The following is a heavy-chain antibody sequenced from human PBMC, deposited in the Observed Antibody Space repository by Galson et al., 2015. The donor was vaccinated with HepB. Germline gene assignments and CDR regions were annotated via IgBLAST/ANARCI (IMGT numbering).Heavy chain of an antibody. J-gene: IGHJ4*02. Sequence: SLRLSCAASGFIFSNSGMRWVRQSPGKGLEWVSAVTGSGATAYYADSVEGRFTISRDNRKNTVYLEMNSLRVDDTALYYCAKANNYYFDSWGQGALVIVSS. CDR2: VTGSGATA. CDR1: GFIFSNSG. D-gene: IGHD1-1*01. CDR3: AKANNYYFDS. V-gene: IGHV3-23*01.